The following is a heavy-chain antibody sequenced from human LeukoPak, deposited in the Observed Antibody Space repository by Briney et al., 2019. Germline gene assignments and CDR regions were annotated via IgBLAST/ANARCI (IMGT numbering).Heavy chain of an antibody. D-gene: IGHD3-10*01. V-gene: IGHV3-21*01. CDR2: ISSSSSYI. CDR3: ARDGPYYYGSGSYPCCNWFDP. CDR1: GFTFSSYS. Sequence: PGGSLRLSCAASGFTFSSYSMNWVRQAPGKRLEWVSSISSSSSYIYYADSVKGRFTISRDNAKNSLYLQMNSLRAEDTAVYYCARDGPYYYGSGSYPCCNWFDPWGQGTLVTVSS. J-gene: IGHJ5*02.